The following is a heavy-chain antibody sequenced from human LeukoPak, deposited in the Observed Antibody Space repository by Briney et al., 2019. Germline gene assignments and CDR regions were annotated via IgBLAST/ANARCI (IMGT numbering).Heavy chain of an antibody. CDR3: AKDGSRYSYGFYFDY. CDR1: GFTFSSYG. CDR2: ISYDGSNK. J-gene: IGHJ4*02. V-gene: IGHV3-30*18. D-gene: IGHD5-18*01. Sequence: TGGSLRLSCAASGFTFSSYGMHWVRQAPGKGLEWVAVISYDGSNKYYADSVKGRFTISRDNSKNTLYLQMNSLRAEDTAVYYCAKDGSRYSYGFYFDYWGQGTLVTVSS.